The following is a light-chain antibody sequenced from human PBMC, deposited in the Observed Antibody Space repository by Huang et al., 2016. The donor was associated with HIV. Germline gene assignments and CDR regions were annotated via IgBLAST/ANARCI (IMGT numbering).Light chain of an antibody. CDR3: QQYNNWPLT. J-gene: IGKJ2*01. V-gene: IGKV3-15*01. CDR2: GAS. Sequence: EIVMMQSPATLSLSPGERANLSCRASQSVSRALAWYQQKPGQTPRLLIYGASTRATGIPARFSGSGSGTEFTLTISSLQSEDFAVYYCQQYNNWPLTFGQGSKLEIK. CDR1: QSVSRA.